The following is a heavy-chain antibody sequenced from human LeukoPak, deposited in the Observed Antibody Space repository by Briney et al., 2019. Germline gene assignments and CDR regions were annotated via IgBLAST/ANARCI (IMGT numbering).Heavy chain of an antibody. CDR1: GFTFSSYS. Sequence: GGSLRLSCAASGFTFSSYSMDWVRQAPGKGLEWVSSISSSSSYIYYADSVKGRFTISRDNAKNSLYLQMNSLRAEDTAVYYCARVERGYSYGSSDFDYWGQGTLVTASS. CDR3: ARVERGYSYGSSDFDY. CDR2: ISSSSSYI. D-gene: IGHD5-18*01. V-gene: IGHV3-21*01. J-gene: IGHJ4*02.